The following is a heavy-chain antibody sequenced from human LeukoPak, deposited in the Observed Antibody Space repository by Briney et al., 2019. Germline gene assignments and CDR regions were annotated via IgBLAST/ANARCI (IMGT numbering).Heavy chain of an antibody. CDR2: IYPGDSDT. CDR3: ARSHYDSSGYSYYYYGMDV. V-gene: IGHV5-51*01. Sequence: GESLKISCKGSGYSFTSYWIGWVRQMPGKDLEWMGIIYPGDSDTRYSPSFQGQVTISADKSISTAYLQWSSLKASDTAMYYCARSHYDSSGYSYYYYGMDVWGQGTTVTVSS. J-gene: IGHJ6*02. D-gene: IGHD3-22*01. CDR1: GYSFTSYW.